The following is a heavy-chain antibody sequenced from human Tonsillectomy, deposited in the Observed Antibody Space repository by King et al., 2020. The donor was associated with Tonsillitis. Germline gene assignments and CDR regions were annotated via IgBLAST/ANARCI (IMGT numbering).Heavy chain of an antibody. J-gene: IGHJ4*02. V-gene: IGHV4-59*08. CDR2: IYSSGST. CDR1: GGSIRSHY. CDR3: ARLLPEYSRSAGCFDY. D-gene: IGHD6-6*01. Sequence: QLQESGPGLAKPSETLSLTCTVSGGSIRSHYWSWSRQPPGKGLEWIGYIYSSGSTNYNPSLKRRVTITVNTSKNQFPLKLSSVTAADTAVYYCARLLPEYSRSAGCFDYWGQGTLVTVSS.